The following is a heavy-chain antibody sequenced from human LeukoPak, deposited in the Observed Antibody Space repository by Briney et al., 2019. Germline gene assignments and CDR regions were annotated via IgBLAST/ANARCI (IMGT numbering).Heavy chain of an antibody. V-gene: IGHV4-34*01. CDR2: INHSGST. Sequence: SETLSLTCAVYGGSFSGYYWSWIRQPPGKGLEWIGEINHSGSTNYNPSLKSRVTISVDTPKNQFSLKLSSVTGADTAVYYCARGVRGSGWYGSLFGYWGQGTLVTVSS. CDR3: ARGVRGSGWYGSLFGY. D-gene: IGHD6-19*01. CDR1: GGSFSGYY. J-gene: IGHJ4*02.